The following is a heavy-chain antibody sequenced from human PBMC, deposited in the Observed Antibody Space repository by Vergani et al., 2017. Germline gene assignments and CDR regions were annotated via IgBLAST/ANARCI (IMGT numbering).Heavy chain of an antibody. CDR1: GYTFTSYG. CDR2: ISAYNGNT. CDR3: ARGRIAARPNYYYYYMDV. J-gene: IGHJ6*03. V-gene: IGHV1-18*01. Sequence: QVQLVQSGAEVKKPGASVKVSCKASGYTFTSYGISWVRQAPGQGLDWMGWISAYNGNTNYAQKLQGRVTMTTYTSTSTAYMELRSLRSDDTAVYYCARGRIAARPNYYYYYMDVWGKGTTVTVSS. D-gene: IGHD6-6*01.